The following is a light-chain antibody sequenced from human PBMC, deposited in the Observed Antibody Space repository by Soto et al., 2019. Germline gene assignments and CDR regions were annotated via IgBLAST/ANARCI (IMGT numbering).Light chain of an antibody. J-gene: IGKJ4*01. CDR3: QQRSNWPPRT. Sequence: EIVLTQSPATLSLSPGERATLSCRASQSVSSYLAWYQQKPGQAPRLLIYDASNSATGIPARFSGSGSGTGFTLTISSLEPEDFAVYYCQQRSNWPPRTFGGGTKVEIK. V-gene: IGKV3-11*01. CDR1: QSVSSY. CDR2: DAS.